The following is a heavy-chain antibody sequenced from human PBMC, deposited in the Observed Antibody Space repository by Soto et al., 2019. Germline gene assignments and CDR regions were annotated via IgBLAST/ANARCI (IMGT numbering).Heavy chain of an antibody. CDR3: ARGVTVFGLVGRFWLDP. J-gene: IGHJ5*02. V-gene: IGHV4-30-4*01. D-gene: IGHD3-3*01. Sequence: QVLLQESGPGLVRPSETLSLSCTVSGASISTGDYYWSWVRQPPGKGLEWIGYIYYSGFTYYNPSLKHRVTISMDTSKNQFSLKLTSVTAADTAVYFCARGVTVFGLVGRFWLDPWGQGTLVTVSS. CDR1: GASISTGDYY. CDR2: IYYSGFT.